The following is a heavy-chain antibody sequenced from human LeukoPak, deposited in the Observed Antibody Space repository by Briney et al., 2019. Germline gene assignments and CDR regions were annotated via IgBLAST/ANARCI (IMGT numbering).Heavy chain of an antibody. D-gene: IGHD3-9*01. CDR3: ARDSDILTGYSADFDY. CDR1: GFTFSSYS. V-gene: IGHV3-21*01. Sequence: GGSLRLSCAASGFTFSSYSMNWDRQAPGKGLEWVSSISGSSSYIYYADSVKGRFTISRDNAKNSLYLQMNSLRAEDTAVYYRARDSDILTGYSADFDYWGQGTLVTVSS. J-gene: IGHJ4*02. CDR2: ISGSSSYI.